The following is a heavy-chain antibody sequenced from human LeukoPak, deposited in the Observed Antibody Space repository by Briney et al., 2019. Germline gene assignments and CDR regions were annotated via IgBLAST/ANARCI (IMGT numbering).Heavy chain of an antibody. D-gene: IGHD5-18*01. CDR2: IRYDGSNK. J-gene: IGHJ4*02. V-gene: IGHV3-30*02. CDR1: GFTFSSYG. CDR3: AKDGGSGTANIDY. Sequence: GGSLRLSCAASGFTFSSYGMHWVRQAPGKGLEWVAFIRYDGSNKYYADSVKGRFTISRDNSKNTLYLQMNGLRAEDTAVYYCAKDGGSGTANIDYWGQGTLVTVSS.